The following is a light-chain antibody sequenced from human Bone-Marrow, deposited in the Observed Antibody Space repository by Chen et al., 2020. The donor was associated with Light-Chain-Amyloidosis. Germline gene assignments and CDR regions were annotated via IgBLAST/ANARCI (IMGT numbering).Light chain of an antibody. Sequence: EIVMTQSPATLSVSPGERATLSCRASQSVSSNLAWYQQKPGQAPRPLTYGASTRATGIPARFSGSGSGTDFTLTISTIEAEDFAVYSCQQYNQWPKTFGRGTKVEI. CDR2: GAS. V-gene: IGKV3-15*01. CDR1: QSVSSN. CDR3: QQYNQWPKT. J-gene: IGKJ1*01.